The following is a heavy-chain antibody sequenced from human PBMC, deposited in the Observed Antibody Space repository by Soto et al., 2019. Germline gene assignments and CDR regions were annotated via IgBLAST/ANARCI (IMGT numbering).Heavy chain of an antibody. D-gene: IGHD2-15*01. J-gene: IGHJ4*02. V-gene: IGHV3-48*01. Sequence: EVQLVESGGGLVQPGGSLRLSCAASGFTFSSYSMNWVRQAPGKGLEWVSYISSSSSTIYYADSVKGRFTISRDNANTSLYLQMNILRAEDTAVYYCARDKGRSPLDYWGQGTLVTVSS. CDR1: GFTFSSYS. CDR3: ARDKGRSPLDY. CDR2: ISSSSSTI.